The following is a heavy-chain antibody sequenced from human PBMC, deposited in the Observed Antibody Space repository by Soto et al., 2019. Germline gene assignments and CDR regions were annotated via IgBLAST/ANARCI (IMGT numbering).Heavy chain of an antibody. CDR3: ARRAAGTFAFDS. Sequence: QVKLQESGPGLVKPPGTLSLTCAVSGVSISSTNWWSWARQPPGKGLEWIGEVYHSGSTNYNPSLKSRVTMSVDKSKNHFSLKLRSVTAADTAVYFCARRAAGTFAFDSWGQGTLVTVSS. J-gene: IGHJ4*02. D-gene: IGHD1-1*01. V-gene: IGHV4-4*01. CDR2: VYHSGST. CDR1: GVSISSTNW.